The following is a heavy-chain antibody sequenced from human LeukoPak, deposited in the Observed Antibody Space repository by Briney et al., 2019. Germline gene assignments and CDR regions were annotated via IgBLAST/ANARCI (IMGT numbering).Heavy chain of an antibody. Sequence: GSLRLSCAASGFTFSSYWMHWVRQAPGKGLVWVSRLNSDGTNTYHADSVKGRVTISRDNAENTVYLEMNSLRAEDTAVYYCARGGLRNWYFDLWGRGTLVTVSS. V-gene: IGHV3-74*01. J-gene: IGHJ2*01. CDR1: GFTFSSYW. D-gene: IGHD5-12*01. CDR3: ARGGLRNWYFDL. CDR2: LNSDGTNT.